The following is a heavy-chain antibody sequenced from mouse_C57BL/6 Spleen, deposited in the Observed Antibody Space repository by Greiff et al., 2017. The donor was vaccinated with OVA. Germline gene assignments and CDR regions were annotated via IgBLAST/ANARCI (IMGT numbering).Heavy chain of an antibody. J-gene: IGHJ4*01. CDR2: INPSTGGT. CDR1: GYSFTGYY. D-gene: IGHD2-4*01. Sequence: VQLQQSGPELVKPGASVKISCKASGYSFTGYYMNWVKQSPEKSLEWIGEINPSTGGTTYNQKFKAKATLTVDKSSSTAYMQLKSLTSEDSAVYYCARSGTIKGDAMDYWGQGTSVTVSS. CDR3: ARSGTIKGDAMDY. V-gene: IGHV1-42*01.